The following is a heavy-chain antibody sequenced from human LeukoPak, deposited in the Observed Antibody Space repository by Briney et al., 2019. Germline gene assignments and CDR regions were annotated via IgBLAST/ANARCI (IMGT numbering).Heavy chain of an antibody. CDR1: GFTLSSYA. CDR2: INSDGSST. D-gene: IGHD3-3*01. CDR3: ARDRASITIFGVVISNDAFDI. J-gene: IGHJ3*02. V-gene: IGHV3-74*01. Sequence: GGSLRLSCAASGFTLSSYAMSWVRQAPGKGLVWVSRINSDGSSTSYADSVKGRFTISRDNAKNTLYLQMNSLRAEDTAVYYCARDRASITIFGVVISNDAFDIWGQGTMVTVSS.